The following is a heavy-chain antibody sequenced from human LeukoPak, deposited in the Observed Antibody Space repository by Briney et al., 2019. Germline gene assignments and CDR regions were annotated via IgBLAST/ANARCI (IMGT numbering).Heavy chain of an antibody. CDR3: AKGCSTGTTCYIIDY. D-gene: IGHD1-7*01. CDR1: GFTLSSYD. J-gene: IGHJ4*02. V-gene: IGHV3-30*18. CDR2: ISNDGSNQ. Sequence: GSSLRLSCAASGFTLSSYDMHWVRQAPGKGLGWVAVISNDGSNQNYADSVKGRFTISRDNSKNTVYLQMSTLRAEDTALYYCAKGCSTGTTCYIIDYWGQGTLVTVSS.